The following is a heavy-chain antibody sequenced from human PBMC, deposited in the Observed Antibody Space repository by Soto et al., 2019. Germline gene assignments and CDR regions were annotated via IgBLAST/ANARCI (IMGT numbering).Heavy chain of an antibody. CDR2: IYYSGST. V-gene: IGHV4-31*03. Sequence: SETLSLTCTVSGGSISSGGYYWSWIRQHPGKGLEWIGYIYYSGSTYYNPSLKSRVTISVDTSKNQFSLKLSSVPAADTAVYYCGSGYSYPITAYWGQGTLVTVSS. CDR3: GSGYSYPITAY. D-gene: IGHD5-18*01. J-gene: IGHJ4*02. CDR1: GGSISSGGYY.